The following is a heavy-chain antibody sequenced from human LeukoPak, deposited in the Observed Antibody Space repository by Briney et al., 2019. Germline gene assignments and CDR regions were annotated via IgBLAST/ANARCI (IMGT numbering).Heavy chain of an antibody. V-gene: IGHV4-34*01. Sequence: SETLSLTCAVYGGSFSGYYWSWIRQPPGKGLEWIGEINHSGSTNYNPSLKSRVTISVETSKNQFFLKLSSVTAADTAVYYCARGLYSSSWYPQYYFDYWGQGTLVTVSS. CDR2: INHSGST. D-gene: IGHD6-13*01. CDR1: GGSFSGYY. CDR3: ARGLYSSSWYPQYYFDY. J-gene: IGHJ4*02.